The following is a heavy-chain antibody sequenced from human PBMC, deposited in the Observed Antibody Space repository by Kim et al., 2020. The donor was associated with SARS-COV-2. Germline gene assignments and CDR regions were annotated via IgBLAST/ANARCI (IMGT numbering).Heavy chain of an antibody. D-gene: IGHD2-15*01. CDR3: ARGHLSGYCSGGSCGDDWYFDL. V-gene: IGHV4-34*01. Sequence: SETLSLTCAVYGGSFSGYYWSWIRQPPGKGLEWIGEINHSGSTNYNPSLKSRVTISVDTSKNQFSLKLSSVTAADTAVYYCARGHLSGYCSGGSCGDDWYFDLWGRGTLVTVSS. CDR1: GGSFSGYY. J-gene: IGHJ2*01. CDR2: INHSGST.